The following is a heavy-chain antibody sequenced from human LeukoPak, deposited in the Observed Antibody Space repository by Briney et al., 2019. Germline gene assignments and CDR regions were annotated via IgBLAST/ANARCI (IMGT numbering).Heavy chain of an antibody. V-gene: IGHV1-69*04. Sequence: SVKVSCKASGYTFTSYGLSWVRQAPGQGLEWMGRIIPILGIANYAQKFQGRVTITADKSTSTAYMELSSLRSEDTAVYYCARPGGRYYYDSSGYKHAEYFQHWGQGTLVTVSS. CDR2: IIPILGIA. CDR3: ARPGGRYYYDSSGYKHAEYFQH. D-gene: IGHD3-22*01. J-gene: IGHJ1*01. CDR1: GYTFTSYG.